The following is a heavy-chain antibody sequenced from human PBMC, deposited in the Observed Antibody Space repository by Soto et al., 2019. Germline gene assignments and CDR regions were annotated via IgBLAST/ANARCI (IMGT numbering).Heavy chain of an antibody. CDR1: GVTFANFG. J-gene: IGHJ4*02. Sequence: GGSLRLSCGTSGVTFANFGMGWVRQAPGKGLYWVSGISSSGRRTYYEDSVKGRFTISRDNSKNTLYLQMNSLRTEDTAVYYCAKLYPAGTETYLGGFDYWGQGALVTVSS. V-gene: IGHV3-NL1*01. CDR2: ISSSGRRT. D-gene: IGHD7-27*01. CDR3: AKLYPAGTETYLGGFDY.